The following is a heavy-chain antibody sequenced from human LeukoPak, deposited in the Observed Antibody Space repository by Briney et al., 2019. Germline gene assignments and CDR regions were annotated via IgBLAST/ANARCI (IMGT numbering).Heavy chain of an antibody. V-gene: IGHV7-4-1*02. Sequence: GASVKVSCTASGYTFTSYAMNWVRQAPGQGLEWMGWINTNTGNPTYAQGFTGRFVFPLDTSVSTAYLQISSLKAEDTAVYYCARGAYDYVWGSYRLIGAFDIWGQGTMVTVSS. CDR1: GYTFTSYA. CDR2: INTNTGNP. J-gene: IGHJ3*02. CDR3: ARGAYDYVWGSYRLIGAFDI. D-gene: IGHD3-16*02.